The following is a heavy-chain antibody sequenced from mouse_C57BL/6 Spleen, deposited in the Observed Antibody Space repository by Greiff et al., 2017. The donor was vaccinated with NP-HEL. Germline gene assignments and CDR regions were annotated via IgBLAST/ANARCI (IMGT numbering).Heavy chain of an antibody. CDR2: ISSGSSTI. V-gene: IGHV5-17*01. D-gene: IGHD1-1*01. CDR1: GFTFSDYG. J-gene: IGHJ1*03. Sequence: EVQVVESGGGLVKPGGSLKLSYAASGFTFSDYGMHWVRQAPEKGLEWVAYISSGSSTIYYADTVKGRFTISRDNAKNTLFLQMTSLRSEDTAMYYCARRYYYGSSYYWYFDVWGTGTTVTVSS. CDR3: ARRYYYGSSYYWYFDV.